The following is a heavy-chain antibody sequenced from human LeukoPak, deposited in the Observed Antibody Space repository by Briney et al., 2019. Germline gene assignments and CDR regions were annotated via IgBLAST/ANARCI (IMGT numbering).Heavy chain of an antibody. CDR2: MSTSGGST. V-gene: IGHV3-23*01. D-gene: IGHD2-21*01. Sequence: PGGSLRLSCAASGFTFPVYAMSWVRQTPGKGLEWVAAMSTSGGSTYYADSVKGRFTISRDNSKNTLYLQMDSLRAEDTAVYYCAKCVGGDRVYYYYYYYIDVWGRGTTVTVSS. J-gene: IGHJ6*03. CDR1: GFTFPVYA. CDR3: AKCVGGDRVYYYYYYYIDV.